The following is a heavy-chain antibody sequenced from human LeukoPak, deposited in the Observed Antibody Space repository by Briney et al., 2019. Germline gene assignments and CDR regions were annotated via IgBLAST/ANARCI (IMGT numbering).Heavy chain of an antibody. CDR2: IYSGGST. CDR3: ATLNFYDSSGYETEPFDI. V-gene: IGHV3-53*01. CDR1: GFAVTTNY. D-gene: IGHD3-22*01. J-gene: IGHJ3*02. Sequence: GGSLRLSCAAPGFAVTTNYMIWVRQPPGKALDWLSFIYSGGSTYYADSVKGRFTVSRDNSKNTLYLEMNSLRAEDTAVHYCATLNFYDSSGYETEPFDIWGQGTMVTVSS.